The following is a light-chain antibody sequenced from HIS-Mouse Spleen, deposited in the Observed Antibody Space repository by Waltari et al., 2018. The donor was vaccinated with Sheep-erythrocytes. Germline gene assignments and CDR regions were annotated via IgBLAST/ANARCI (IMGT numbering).Light chain of an antibody. CDR1: SSDFGGYNY. Sequence: QSALTQPASVSGSPGQSITISCPGTSSDFGGYNYVSWYQQHPAKAPKLMIYDVCNRPSGVSNRFSGSKSGNTASLTISGLQAEDEADYYCSSYTSSSTPVVFGGGTKLTVL. V-gene: IGLV2-14*03. J-gene: IGLJ2*01. CDR2: DVC. CDR3: SSYTSSSTPVV.